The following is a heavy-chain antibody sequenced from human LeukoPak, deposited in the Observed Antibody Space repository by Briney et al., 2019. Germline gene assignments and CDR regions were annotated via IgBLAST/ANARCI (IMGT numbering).Heavy chain of an antibody. V-gene: IGHV3-30*01. J-gene: IGHJ5*02. CDR3: TRGSGDIRGGWFDP. Sequence: DSVKGRFTISRDNSKNTLYLQMTSLRPEDTAVYYCTRGSGDIRGGWFDPWGQGTLVTVSS. D-gene: IGHD3-16*02.